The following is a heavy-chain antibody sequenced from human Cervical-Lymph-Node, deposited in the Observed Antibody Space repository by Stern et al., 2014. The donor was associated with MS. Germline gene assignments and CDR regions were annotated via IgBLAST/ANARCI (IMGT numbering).Heavy chain of an antibody. D-gene: IGHD6-13*01. CDR1: GGTFSSYA. CDR2: IIPIFGTA. J-gene: IGHJ4*02. CDR3: ARGPKYSSSWVPYY. Sequence: MQLEESGAEVKKPGSSVKVSCKASGGTFSSYAISWVRQAPGQGLEWMGGIIPIFGTANYAQKFQGRVTITADESTSTAYMELSSLRSEDTAVYYCARGPKYSSSWVPYYWGQGTLVTVSS. V-gene: IGHV1-69*01.